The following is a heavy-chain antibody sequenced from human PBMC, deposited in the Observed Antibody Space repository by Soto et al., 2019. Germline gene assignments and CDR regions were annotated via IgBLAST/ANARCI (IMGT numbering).Heavy chain of an antibody. V-gene: IGHV1-18*04. CDR1: GFTFIRYG. CDR2: ISGYNGDT. J-gene: IGHJ3*01. CDR3: ARKGQGQASDR. Sequence: QVDLVQSGGEVKQPGASVKLSCRASGFTFIRYGFIWVRQFPGQGLEWMGWISGYNGDTVYTQNFQGRATISADTFTSTAYLELRRLTSDDTALYFCARKGQGQASDRWGQGTHVTVS.